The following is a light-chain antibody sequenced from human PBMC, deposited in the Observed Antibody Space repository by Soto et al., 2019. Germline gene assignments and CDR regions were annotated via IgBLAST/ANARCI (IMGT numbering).Light chain of an antibody. CDR3: QQYNSYWT. CDR2: DAS. CDR1: QSISSW. J-gene: IGKJ1*01. Sequence: DIRMTQSPSNLSASVGDRVTITCRASQSISSWLAWYQQKPGKAPKLLIYDASSLESGVPSRFSGSGSGTEFTLTIRSLQPDDFATYYCQQYNSYWTFGQGTKVDIK. V-gene: IGKV1-5*01.